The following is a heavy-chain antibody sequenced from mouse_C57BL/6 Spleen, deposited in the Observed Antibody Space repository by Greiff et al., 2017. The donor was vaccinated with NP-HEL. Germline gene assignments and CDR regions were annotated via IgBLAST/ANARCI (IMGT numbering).Heavy chain of an antibody. CDR3: ARHSNGAMDY. CDR2: IDPSDSYT. CDR1: GYTFTSYW. V-gene: IGHV1-59*01. D-gene: IGHD2-5*01. Sequence: QVQLQQPGAELVRPGTSVKLSCKASGYTFTSYWMHWVKQRPGQGLEWIGVIDPSDSYTNYNQKFKGKATLTVDTSSSTAYMQLSSLTSEDSAVYYCARHSNGAMDYWGQGTSVTVSS. J-gene: IGHJ4*01.